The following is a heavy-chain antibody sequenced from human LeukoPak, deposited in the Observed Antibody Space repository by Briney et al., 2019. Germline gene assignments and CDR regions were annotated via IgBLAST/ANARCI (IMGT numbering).Heavy chain of an antibody. V-gene: IGHV3-7*01. CDR2: IKQDGSEK. D-gene: IGHD3-22*01. CDR1: GFTFSSYW. Sequence: GGSLRLSCAASGFTFSSYWMSWVRQAPGKGLEWVANIKQDGSEKYYVDSVKGRFTISRANAKNSLYLQMNSLRADDTAVYYCARASLYYDSSGYHDYWGEGTLVTVSS. CDR3: ARASLYYDSSGYHDY. J-gene: IGHJ4*02.